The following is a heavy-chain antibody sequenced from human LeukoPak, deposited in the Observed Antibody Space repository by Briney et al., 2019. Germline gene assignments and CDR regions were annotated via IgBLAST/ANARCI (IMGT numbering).Heavy chain of an antibody. CDR1: GFTFSSYG. CDR2: LSGSSSYK. Sequence: GGSLRLSCAASGFTFSSYGMNWVRQAPGKGLEWVSSLSGSSSYKYYADSVKGRFTISRDNAKNSLFLQMNSLRPEDTAVYYCARDRGYGSGINWFDPWGQGTLVTVSS. D-gene: IGHD3-10*01. J-gene: IGHJ5*02. CDR3: ARDRGYGSGINWFDP. V-gene: IGHV3-21*01.